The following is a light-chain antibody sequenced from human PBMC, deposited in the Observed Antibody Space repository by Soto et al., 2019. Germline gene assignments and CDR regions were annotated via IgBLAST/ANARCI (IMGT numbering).Light chain of an antibody. CDR1: QNIRTS. Sequence: QMTQSPSSLSASVGARVTITCRASQNIRTSLNWYQQKPGKAPSLLIYAASTLQSGVPSRFGGSGSATDFTLTIISLQPEDFATYYCQQSYTTPRTFGQGTKVEIK. J-gene: IGKJ1*01. CDR3: QQSYTTPRT. V-gene: IGKV1-39*01. CDR2: AAS.